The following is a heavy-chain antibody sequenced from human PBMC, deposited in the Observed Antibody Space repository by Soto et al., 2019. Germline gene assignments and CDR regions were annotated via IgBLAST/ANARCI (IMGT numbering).Heavy chain of an antibody. CDR1: GFTFSSYA. Sequence: TGGSLRLSCAASGFTFSSYAMSWVRQAPGKGLEWVSGISGSGDSTYYADSVKGRFTISRANSKNTLYLQMNSLRAEDTALYYCAKDGDFWSGYYPNDAFDIWGQGTMVTVSS. D-gene: IGHD3-3*01. CDR3: AKDGDFWSGYYPNDAFDI. J-gene: IGHJ3*02. CDR2: ISGSGDST. V-gene: IGHV3-23*01.